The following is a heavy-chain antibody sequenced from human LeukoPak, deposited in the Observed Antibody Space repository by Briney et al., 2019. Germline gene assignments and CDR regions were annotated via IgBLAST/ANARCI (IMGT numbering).Heavy chain of an antibody. CDR3: AAFPIVAHDAFDI. J-gene: IGHJ3*02. Sequence: PGGSLRLSCAASGFTFSSYEMKWVRQAPGKGLEWVSYISSSGSTIYYADSVKGRFTISRDNAKNSLYLQMNSLRAEDTAVYYCAAFPIVAHDAFDIWGQGTMVTVSS. V-gene: IGHV3-48*03. D-gene: IGHD3-22*01. CDR2: ISSSGSTI. CDR1: GFTFSSYE.